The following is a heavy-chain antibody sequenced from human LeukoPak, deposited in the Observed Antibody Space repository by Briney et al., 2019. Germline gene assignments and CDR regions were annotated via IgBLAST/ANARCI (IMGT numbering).Heavy chain of an antibody. CDR2: INRDGPT. CDR1: GFTISNYW. J-gene: IGHJ4*02. D-gene: IGHD3-22*01. V-gene: IGHV3-66*01. Sequence: GGSLRLSCAASGFTISNYWMHWVRQVPGKGLEWVSTINRDGPTFHADSVKGRFTISRDNSRNTLYLQMNSLRAEDTAVYYCGRGGYDMYDWGQGTLVTVSS. CDR3: GRGGYDMYD.